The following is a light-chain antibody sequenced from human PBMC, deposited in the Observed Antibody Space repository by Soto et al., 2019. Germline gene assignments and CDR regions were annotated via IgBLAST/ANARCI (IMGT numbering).Light chain of an antibody. V-gene: IGKV3-15*01. Sequence: IVMTQSPATLSVSPGERATLSCRASQSVSNNLAWYQQKPGQAPRLLIYGASTRATGIPARFSGSGSGTEFTLTISSLQSEDFALYYCQQYNNWPRTFGQGTKVDIQ. CDR3: QQYNNWPRT. J-gene: IGKJ1*01. CDR1: QSVSNN. CDR2: GAS.